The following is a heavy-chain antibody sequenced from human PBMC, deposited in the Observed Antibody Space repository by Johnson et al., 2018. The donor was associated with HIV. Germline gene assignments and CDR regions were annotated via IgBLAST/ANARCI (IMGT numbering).Heavy chain of an antibody. CDR2: INWNGGST. V-gene: IGHV3-20*04. CDR3: TRGRLTYYYDSSGDDAFDI. Sequence: MQLVESGGGLVQPGGSLRLSCAASGFTFDDYGMSWVRQAPGKGLEWVSGINWNGGSTGYADSVKGRFTISRDNAKNSLYLQMNSLRAEDTALYYCTRGRLTYYYDSSGDDAFDIWGQGTMVTVSS. J-gene: IGHJ3*02. D-gene: IGHD3-22*01. CDR1: GFTFDDYG.